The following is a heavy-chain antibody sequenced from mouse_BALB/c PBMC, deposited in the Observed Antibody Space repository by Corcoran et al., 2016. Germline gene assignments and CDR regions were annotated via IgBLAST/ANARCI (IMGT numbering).Heavy chain of an antibody. CDR1: GFNIKDTY. CDR3: ARRGYCSSSAWFAY. V-gene: IGHV14-3*02. Sequence: EVQLQQSGAELVKPGASVKLSCTASGFNIKDTYMHWVKQRPEQGLEWIGRIDPANGNTKYDPKFQGKATITADTSSNTAYLQLSSLTSEDTAVYYCARRGYCSSSAWFAYWGQGILVTVSA. D-gene: IGHD1-1*01. CDR2: IDPANGNT. J-gene: IGHJ3*01.